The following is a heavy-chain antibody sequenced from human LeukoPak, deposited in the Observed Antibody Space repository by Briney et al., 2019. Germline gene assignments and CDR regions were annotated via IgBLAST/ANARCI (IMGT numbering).Heavy chain of an antibody. V-gene: IGHV1-18*01. CDR3: ARDKRLYYYDSSGTIDY. CDR2: ISAYNGNT. D-gene: IGHD3-22*01. Sequence: SVKVSCKASGYTFTSYGISWVRQAPGQGLEWMGWISAYNGNTNYAQKLQGRATMTTDTSTSTAYMELRSLRSDDTAVYYCARDKRLYYYDSSGTIDYWGQGTLVTVSS. J-gene: IGHJ4*02. CDR1: GYTFTSYG.